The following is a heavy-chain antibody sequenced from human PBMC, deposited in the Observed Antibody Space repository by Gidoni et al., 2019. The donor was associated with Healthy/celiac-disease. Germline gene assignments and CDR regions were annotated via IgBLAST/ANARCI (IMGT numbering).Heavy chain of an antibody. Sequence: QVQLQQWGAGLFQPSETLSLTCDVYGGPFSGYYWSWIRQPPGKGLEWIGEINHSGSTNYNPSLKSRVTISVDTSKNQFSLKLSSVTAADTAVYYCARVGCSGGSCYYNWFDPWGQGTLVTVSS. D-gene: IGHD2-15*01. V-gene: IGHV4-34*01. CDR3: ARVGCSGGSCYYNWFDP. CDR2: INHSGST. J-gene: IGHJ5*02. CDR1: GGPFSGYY.